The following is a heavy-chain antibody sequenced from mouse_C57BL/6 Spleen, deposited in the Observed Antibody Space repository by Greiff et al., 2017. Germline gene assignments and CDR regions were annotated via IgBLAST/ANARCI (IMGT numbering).Heavy chain of an antibody. V-gene: IGHV5-17*01. CDR1: GFTFSDYG. CDR2: ISSGSSTI. J-gene: IGHJ4*01. D-gene: IGHD1-1*01. Sequence: EVMLVESGGGLVKPGGSLKLSCAASGFTFSDYGMHWVRQAPEKGLEWVAYISSGSSTIYYADTVKGRFTISRDNAKNTLFLQMTSLRSEDTAMYYCARGSSPYAMDDWGQGTSVTVSS. CDR3: ARGSSPYAMDD.